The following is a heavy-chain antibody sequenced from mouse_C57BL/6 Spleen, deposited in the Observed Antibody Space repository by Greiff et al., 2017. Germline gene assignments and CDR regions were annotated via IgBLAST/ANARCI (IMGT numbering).Heavy chain of an antibody. CDR2: ISYDGSN. V-gene: IGHV3-6*01. Sequence: VQLQQSGPGLVKPSQSLSLTCSVTGYSITSGYYWNWIRQFPGNKLEWMGYISYDGSNNYNPSLKNRISITRETSKNQFFRKLNSVTTEDTATYYCARALEGWYFDVWGTGTTVTVSS. J-gene: IGHJ1*03. CDR1: GYSITSGYY. CDR3: ARALEGWYFDV.